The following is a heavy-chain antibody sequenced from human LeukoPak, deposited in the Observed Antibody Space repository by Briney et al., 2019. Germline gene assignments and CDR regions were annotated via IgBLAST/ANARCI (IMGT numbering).Heavy chain of an antibody. V-gene: IGHV4-59*11. D-gene: IGHD6-13*01. CDR3: ASRPAGSTWYGVFDY. Sequence: SETLSLTCTVSGGSISSHYWSWIRQPPGKGLEWIGYIYYSGSTNYNPSLKSRVTISVDTSKNQFSLKLSSVTAADTAVYYCASRPAGSTWYGVFDYWSQGTLVTVSS. J-gene: IGHJ4*02. CDR2: IYYSGST. CDR1: GGSISSHY.